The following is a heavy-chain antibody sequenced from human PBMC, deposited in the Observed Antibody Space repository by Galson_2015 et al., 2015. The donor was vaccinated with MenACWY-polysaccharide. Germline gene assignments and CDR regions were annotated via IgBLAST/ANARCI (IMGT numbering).Heavy chain of an antibody. V-gene: IGHV1-69*04. CDR1: GGTFSSYA. CDR2: IIPILGIA. Sequence: SVKVSCKASGGTFSSYAISWVRQAPGQGLEWMGRIIPILGIANYAQKSQGRVTITADKSTSTAYMELSSLRSEDTAVYYCARDHDCSGGSCYSYYYYGMDVWGQGTTVTVSS. CDR3: ARDHDCSGGSCYSYYYYGMDV. J-gene: IGHJ6*02. D-gene: IGHD2-15*01.